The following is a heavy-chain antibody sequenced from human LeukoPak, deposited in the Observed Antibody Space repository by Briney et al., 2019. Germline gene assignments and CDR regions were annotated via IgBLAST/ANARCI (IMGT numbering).Heavy chain of an antibody. CDR3: AKEALLNYYDSSGYLDY. V-gene: IGHV3-30*18. CDR2: ISYDGSNK. Sequence: PGGSLRLSCTASGFTFSSYGMHWVRQAPGKGLEWVAVISYDGSNKYYADSVKGRFTISRDNSKNTLYLQMNSLRAEDTAVYYCAKEALLNYYDSSGYLDYWGQGTLVTVSS. CDR1: GFTFSSYG. J-gene: IGHJ4*02. D-gene: IGHD3-22*01.